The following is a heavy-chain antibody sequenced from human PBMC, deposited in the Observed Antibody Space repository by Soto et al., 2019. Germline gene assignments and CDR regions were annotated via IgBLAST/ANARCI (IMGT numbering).Heavy chain of an antibody. Sequence: SETLSRTCTVSVGSISSGGYYWSWSRQHPGKGLEWIGYIYYSGSTYYNPSLKSRVTISVDTSKNQFSLKLSSVTAADTAVYYCATYTTIFGQIDYWGQGTLVTVSS. V-gene: IGHV4-31*03. CDR2: IYYSGST. D-gene: IGHD3-3*01. CDR3: ATYTTIFGQIDY. J-gene: IGHJ4*02. CDR1: VGSISSGGYY.